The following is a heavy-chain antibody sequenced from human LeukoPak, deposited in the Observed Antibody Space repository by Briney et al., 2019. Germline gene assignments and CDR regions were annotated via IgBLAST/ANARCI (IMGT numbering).Heavy chain of an antibody. CDR1: GGTFSSYA. CDR3: ARGIGRDGYNSPDYYYYYMDV. D-gene: IGHD5-24*01. V-gene: IGHV1-69*05. J-gene: IGHJ6*03. CDR2: IIPIFGTA. Sequence: SVKVSCKASGGTFSSYAISWVRQAPGQGLEWMGGIIPIFGTANYAQKFQGRVTITTDESTSTAYMELSSLRSEDTAVYYCARGIGRDGYNSPDYYYYYMDVWAKGPRSPSP.